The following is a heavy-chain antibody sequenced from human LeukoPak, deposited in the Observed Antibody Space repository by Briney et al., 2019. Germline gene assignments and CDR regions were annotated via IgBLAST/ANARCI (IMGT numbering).Heavy chain of an antibody. J-gene: IGHJ4*02. Sequence: PGGSLRLSCAASGFTFNTYAMYWVRQAPGKGLEWVSGIFGSGGSAHYADSAKGRFTISRDNSKNTVYLQMNSLRAEDTAVYYCAKTTTGYSSGRYPGWPADSWGQGALVTVSS. CDR3: AKTTTGYSSGRYPGWPADS. V-gene: IGHV3-23*01. CDR2: IFGSGGSA. CDR1: GFTFNTYA. D-gene: IGHD6-19*01.